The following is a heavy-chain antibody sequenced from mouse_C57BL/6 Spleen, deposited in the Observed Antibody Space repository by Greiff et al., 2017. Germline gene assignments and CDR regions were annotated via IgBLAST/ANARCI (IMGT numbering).Heavy chain of an antibody. CDR1: GFTFSSYG. Sequence: EVQVVESGGDLVKPGGSLKLSCAASGFTFSSYGMSWVRQTPDKRLEWVATISSGGSYTYYPDSVKGRFTISRDNAKNTLYLQMSSLKSEDTAMYYCARQDSSGYYAMDYWGQGTSVTVSS. D-gene: IGHD3-2*02. V-gene: IGHV5-6*01. J-gene: IGHJ4*01. CDR2: ISSGGSYT. CDR3: ARQDSSGYYAMDY.